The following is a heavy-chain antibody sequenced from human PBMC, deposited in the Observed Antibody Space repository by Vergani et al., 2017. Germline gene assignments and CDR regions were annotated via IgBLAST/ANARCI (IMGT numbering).Heavy chain of an antibody. CDR3: ARTVLRFLEVDY. D-gene: IGHD3-3*01. CDR2: IYYSGST. CDR1: GGSISSSSYY. V-gene: IGHV4-39*01. J-gene: IGHJ4*02. Sequence: QLQLQESGPGLVKPSETLSLTCTVSGGSISSSSYYWGWIRQPPGKGLEWIGSIYYSGSTYYNPSLKSRVTISADTSKNQCSLKLSSVTAADTAVYYCARTVLRFLEVDYWGQGTLVTVSS.